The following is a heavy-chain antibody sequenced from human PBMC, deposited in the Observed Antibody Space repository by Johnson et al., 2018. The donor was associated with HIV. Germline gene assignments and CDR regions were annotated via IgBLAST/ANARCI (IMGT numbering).Heavy chain of an antibody. CDR1: GLTFSTSW. D-gene: IGHD2-15*01. CDR2: IKHDGSEK. CDR3: ARGGYCSGGRCYSIHAFDI. J-gene: IGHJ3*02. V-gene: IGHV3-7*03. Sequence: VQLVESGGGLVQTGGSLRLTCAASGLTFSTSWMNWVRQAPGRGLEWVANIKHDGSEKHFVDSVKGRFTIYRDNAKNSLYMQMSSLRAEDTAMYYCARGGYCSGGRCYSIHAFDIWGQGTMVTVSS.